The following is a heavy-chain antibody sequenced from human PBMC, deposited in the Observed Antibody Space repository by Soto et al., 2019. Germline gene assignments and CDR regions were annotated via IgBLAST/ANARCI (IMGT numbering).Heavy chain of an antibody. Sequence: SETLSLTCAVYGGSFSGYYWSWIRQPPGKELEWIGEINHSGSTNYNPSLKSRVTISVDTSKNQFSLKLSSVTAADTAVYYCARIHVAYDFWSGYYAYYYYYGMDVWGQGTTVTVSS. V-gene: IGHV4-34*01. CDR3: ARIHVAYDFWSGYYAYYYYYGMDV. D-gene: IGHD3-3*01. CDR1: GGSFSGYY. CDR2: INHSGST. J-gene: IGHJ6*02.